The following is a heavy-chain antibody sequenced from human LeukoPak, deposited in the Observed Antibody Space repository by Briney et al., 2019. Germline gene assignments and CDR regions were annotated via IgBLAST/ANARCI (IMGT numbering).Heavy chain of an antibody. V-gene: IGHV4-39*07. D-gene: IGHD6-13*01. J-gene: IGHJ4*02. CDR2: IYYSGST. CDR3: ARGGNIAAAGSFDY. CDR1: GGSIRSSSYY. Sequence: SETLSLTCTVSGGSIRSSSYYWGWIRQPPGKGLEWIGSIYYSGSTYYNASLKSRGTISVDTSKNQFSLKLSSVTAADTAVYYCARGGNIAAAGSFDYWGQGTLVTVSS.